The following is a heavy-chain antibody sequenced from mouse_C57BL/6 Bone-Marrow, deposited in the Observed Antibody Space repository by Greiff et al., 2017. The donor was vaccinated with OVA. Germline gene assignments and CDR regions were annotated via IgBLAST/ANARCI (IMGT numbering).Heavy chain of an antibody. D-gene: IGHD2-3*01. CDR1: GYSFTSYY. CDR3: ARYDGYWYFDV. V-gene: IGHV1-66*01. CDR2: IYPGSGNT. J-gene: IGHJ1*03. Sequence: QVHVKQSGPELVKPGASVKISCKASGYSFTSYYIHWVKQRPGQGLEWIGWIYPGSGNTKYNEKFKGKATLTADTSSSTAYMQLSSLTSEDSAVYYCARYDGYWYFDVWGTGTTVTVSS.